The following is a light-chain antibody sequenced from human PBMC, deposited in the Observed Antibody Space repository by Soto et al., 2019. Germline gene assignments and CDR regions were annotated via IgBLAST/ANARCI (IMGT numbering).Light chain of an antibody. CDR2: GNT. Sequence: QPVLTQPPSVSGAPGQRVTISCTGSSSNIGAGYDVHWYQQLPGTAPKLVIYGNTNRPSGVPDRFSGSKSGTSASLAITGLQAEDEADYYCQSYDSLSADVVFGGGTKVTVL. V-gene: IGLV1-40*01. J-gene: IGLJ2*01. CDR3: QSYDSLSADVV. CDR1: SSNIGAGYD.